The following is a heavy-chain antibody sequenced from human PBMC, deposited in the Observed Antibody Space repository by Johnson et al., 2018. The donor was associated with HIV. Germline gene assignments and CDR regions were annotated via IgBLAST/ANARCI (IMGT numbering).Heavy chain of an antibody. D-gene: IGHD6-19*01. CDR2: IRGRANTYAT. CDR3: AKDQYWQWLAHAFDI. Sequence: VQLVESGGGLVQPGGSLELSCAASGFTFSGSAMHWVRQASGKGLEWVGCIRGRANTYATAQAASLKGSFTISRDDSTNTAYLQMKRLTHEDTAVYYCAKDQYWQWLAHAFDIWGQGTMVTVSS. J-gene: IGHJ3*02. V-gene: IGHV3-73*02. CDR1: GFTFSGSA.